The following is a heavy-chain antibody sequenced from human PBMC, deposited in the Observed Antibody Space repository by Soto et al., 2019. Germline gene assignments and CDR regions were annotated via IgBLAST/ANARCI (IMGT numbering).Heavy chain of an antibody. D-gene: IGHD6-19*01. J-gene: IGHJ4*02. CDR2: INAGNGNT. V-gene: IGHV1-3*01. Sequence: ASVKVSCKASGYTFTSYAMHWVRQAPGQRLEWMGWINAGNGNTKYSQKFQGRVTMTTDTSTSTAYMELRSLRSDDTAVYYCARRDEAGTWYFDYWGQGTLVTVSS. CDR1: GYTFTSYA. CDR3: ARRDEAGTWYFDY.